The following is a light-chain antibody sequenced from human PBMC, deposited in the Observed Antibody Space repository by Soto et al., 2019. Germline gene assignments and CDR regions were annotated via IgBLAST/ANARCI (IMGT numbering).Light chain of an antibody. CDR1: QSVRNNY. J-gene: IGKJ4*01. CDR2: NAS. CDR3: QQYGSTPLT. Sequence: EIVLTQSPDTLSLSPGERATLSCRASQSVRNNYLAWYQQKPGQAPRFLIFNASSRATGIPDRFSGSGSGTDFTLTISRLEPEDFAEYYCQQYGSTPLTFGGGTKVDIK. V-gene: IGKV3-20*01.